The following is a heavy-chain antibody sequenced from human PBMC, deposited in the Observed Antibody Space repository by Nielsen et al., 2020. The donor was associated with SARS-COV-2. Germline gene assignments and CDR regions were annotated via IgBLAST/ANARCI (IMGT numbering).Heavy chain of an antibody. D-gene: IGHD6-19*01. J-gene: IGHJ4*02. Sequence: GESLKISCGASGFTISSSFMSWVRQAAGKGLDWVSVIYTDGSTSYADSVKGRFTISIDISKNMVFLQMNSLRAGDTAVYYCATARYSSGSSDDYWDQGTLVTVSS. CDR3: ATARYSSGSSDDY. CDR1: GFTISSSF. CDR2: IYTDGST. V-gene: IGHV3-66*01.